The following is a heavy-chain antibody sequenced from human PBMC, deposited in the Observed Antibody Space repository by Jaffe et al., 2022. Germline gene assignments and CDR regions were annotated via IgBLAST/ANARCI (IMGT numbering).Heavy chain of an antibody. V-gene: IGHV4-38-2*01. Sequence: QVQLQESGPGLVKPSETLSLTCAVSGYSISSGYYWGWIRQPPGKGLEWIGSIYHSGSTYYNPSLKSRVTISVDTSKNQFSLKLSSVTAADTAVYYCARAVYRWYPLAPEYFQHWGQGTLVTVSS. J-gene: IGHJ1*01. CDR2: IYHSGST. CDR3: ARAVYRWYPLAPEYFQH. D-gene: IGHD6-13*01. CDR1: GYSISSGYY.